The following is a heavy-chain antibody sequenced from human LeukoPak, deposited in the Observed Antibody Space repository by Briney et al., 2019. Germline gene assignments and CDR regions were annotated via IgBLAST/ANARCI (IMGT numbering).Heavy chain of an antibody. Sequence: GASVKVSCKASGYTFTSYGISWVRQAPGQGLEWMGRIIPILGIANYAQKFQGRVTITADKSTSTAYMELSSLRSEDTAVYYCATGGPYDFWSGYSGYYYYGMDVWGQGTTVTVSS. J-gene: IGHJ6*02. D-gene: IGHD3-3*01. CDR1: GYTFTSYG. CDR3: ATGGPYDFWSGYSGYYYYGMDV. CDR2: IIPILGIA. V-gene: IGHV1-69*04.